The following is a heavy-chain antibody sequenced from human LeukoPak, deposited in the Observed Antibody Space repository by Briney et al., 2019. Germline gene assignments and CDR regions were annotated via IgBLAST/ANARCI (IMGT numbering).Heavy chain of an antibody. D-gene: IGHD1-26*01. CDR2: IKEDGSEK. J-gene: IGHJ5*01. CDR3: ARGGRPDS. Sequence: GGSLRLSCAASGFTFRISWMSWVRQAPGKGLEWVASIKEDGSEKNYVDSVKGRYTISRDNDNNSLYLHMNSLRVDDTAFYYCARGGRPDSWGQGTLVTVSS. V-gene: IGHV3-7*04. CDR1: GFTFRISW.